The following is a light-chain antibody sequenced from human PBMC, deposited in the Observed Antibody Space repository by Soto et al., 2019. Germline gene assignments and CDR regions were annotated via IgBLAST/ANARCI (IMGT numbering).Light chain of an antibody. CDR2: GAS. CDR3: QQCNIWPRT. V-gene: IGKV3-15*01. J-gene: IGKJ1*01. CDR1: QSVGSN. Sequence: EIVMTQSPATLSVSPGERATLSCRASQSVGSNLAWYQQKPGQAPRLLIYGASSRAYGIPARFSGSGSGAEFTLTISSLQSEDFAVYYCQQCNIWPRTFGQGTKVDIK.